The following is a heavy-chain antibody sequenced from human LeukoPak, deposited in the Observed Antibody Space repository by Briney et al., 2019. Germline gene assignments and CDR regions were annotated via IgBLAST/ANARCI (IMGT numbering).Heavy chain of an antibody. V-gene: IGHV1-69*01. CDR1: GGTFSSYA. D-gene: IGHD3-3*01. CDR2: IIPIFGTA. CDR3: ARASGAHYDFWSGSYYMDV. Sequence: SVKVSCKASGGTFSSYAISWVRQAPGQGLEWMGGIIPIFGTANYAQKFQGRVTITADESTSTAYVELSSLRSEDTAVYYCARASGAHYDFWSGSYYMDVWGKGTTVTVSS. J-gene: IGHJ6*03.